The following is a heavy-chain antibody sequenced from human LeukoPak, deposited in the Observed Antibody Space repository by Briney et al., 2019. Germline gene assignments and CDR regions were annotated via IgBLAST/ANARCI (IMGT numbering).Heavy chain of an antibody. V-gene: IGHV3-64*05. CDR1: GFTFSRYG. CDR3: VISVTWADFDS. Sequence: GGSLRLSSSASGFTFSRYGMHWVRQAPGKGVEYFSGSSNKFTTTYYAYSVHATFTISIDNSKNTLHVQMSSLRADDTAVYYSVISVTWADFDSWGQGTLVTVSS. CDR2: SSNKFTTT. D-gene: IGHD2-21*02. J-gene: IGHJ4*02.